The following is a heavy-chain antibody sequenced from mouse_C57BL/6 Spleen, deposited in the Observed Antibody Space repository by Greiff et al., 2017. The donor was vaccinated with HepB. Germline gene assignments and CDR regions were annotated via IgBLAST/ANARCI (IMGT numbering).Heavy chain of an antibody. J-gene: IGHJ3*01. CDR3: ARAPPTGFSWFAY. CDR1: GFTFSSYA. V-gene: IGHV5-4*03. Sequence: DVKLVESGGGLVKPGGSLKLSCAASGFTFSSYAMSWVRQTPEKRLEWVATISDGGSYTYYPDNVKGRFTISRDNAKNNLYLQMSHLKSEDTAMYYCARAPPTGFSWFAYWGQGTLVTVSA. CDR2: ISDGGSYT. D-gene: IGHD4-1*02.